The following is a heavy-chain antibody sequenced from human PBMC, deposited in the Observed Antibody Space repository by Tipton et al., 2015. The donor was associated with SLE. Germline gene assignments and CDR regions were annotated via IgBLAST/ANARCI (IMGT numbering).Heavy chain of an antibody. V-gene: IGHV4-59*01. CDR1: GGSISSDY. CDR3: ARDDDNGFDY. J-gene: IGHJ4*02. Sequence: TLSLTCIVSGGSISSDYWGWIRQPPGKGLEWIGYFDYSGSTNYNPSLKGRVTISADTSKNQFSLNLNSVTAADTAVYYCARDDDNGFDYWGQGTLVTVSS. CDR2: FDYSGST. D-gene: IGHD2-8*01.